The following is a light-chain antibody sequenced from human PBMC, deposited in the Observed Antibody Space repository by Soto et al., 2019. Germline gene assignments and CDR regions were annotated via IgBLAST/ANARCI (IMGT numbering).Light chain of an antibody. Sequence: QSVLTQPASVSGSPGQSITISCTGTSSDVGAHKFVSWYQQHPGKAPKLIFYEVSNRPPGLSDRFSGSKSGTTASLTISGLQAEDEADYFCSSYTTNKTLLFGGGTKLTVL. V-gene: IGLV2-14*01. CDR2: EVS. CDR1: SSDVGAHKF. CDR3: SSYTTNKTLL. J-gene: IGLJ2*01.